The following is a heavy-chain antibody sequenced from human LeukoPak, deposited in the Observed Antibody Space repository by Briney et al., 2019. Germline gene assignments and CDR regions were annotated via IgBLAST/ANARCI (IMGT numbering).Heavy chain of an antibody. CDR1: GGSISSSSYY. CDR3: ARRGSSGWLYYFDF. J-gene: IGHJ4*02. V-gene: IGHV4-39*07. CDR2: IYYSGST. D-gene: IGHD6-19*01. Sequence: SETLSLTCTVSGGSISSSSYYWGWLRQPPGKGLEWIGSIYYSGSTYYNPSLKSRVTISVDTSKNQFSLKLSSVTAADTAVYYCARRGSSGWLYYFDFWGQGALVTVSS.